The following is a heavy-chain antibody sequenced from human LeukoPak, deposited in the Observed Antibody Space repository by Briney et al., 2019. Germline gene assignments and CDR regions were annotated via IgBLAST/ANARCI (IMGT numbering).Heavy chain of an antibody. CDR1: GGTFSSYA. Sequence: SVKVSCKASGGTFSSYAISWVRQAPGQGLEWMGRIIPILGIANYAQKFQGRVTITADKSTSTAYMELSSLRSEDTAVYYCARAPYDIVATRVFDYWGQGTLVTVSS. CDR3: ARAPYDIVATRVFDY. J-gene: IGHJ4*02. V-gene: IGHV1-69*04. CDR2: IIPILGIA. D-gene: IGHD5-12*01.